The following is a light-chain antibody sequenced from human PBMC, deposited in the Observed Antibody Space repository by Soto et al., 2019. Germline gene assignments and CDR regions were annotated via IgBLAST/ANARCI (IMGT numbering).Light chain of an antibody. CDR3: AGWDDSLNGVV. Sequence: QSVLTQPPSASGTPGQRVTISCSGSSSNIGSNYVYWYQQLPGTAPKLLIYRNNQRPSGVPDRFSGSKSGTSASLAITGLQSEDEADYYCAGWDDSLNGVVFGGGTKLTVL. CDR2: RNN. V-gene: IGLV1-47*01. CDR1: SSNIGSNY. J-gene: IGLJ2*01.